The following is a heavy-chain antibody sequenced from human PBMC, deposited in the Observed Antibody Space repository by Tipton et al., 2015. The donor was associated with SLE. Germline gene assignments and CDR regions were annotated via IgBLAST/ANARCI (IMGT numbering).Heavy chain of an antibody. CDR1: GDPVSSGGNY. J-gene: IGHJ6*03. V-gene: IGHV4-61*09. CDR3: ARAPGLERSYYYYYYMDV. CDR2: ISPSGST. Sequence: TLSLTCTVSGDPVSSGGNYWTWVRQPAGKGLEWIGHISPSGSTPYHPSLRSRATISVDTSKNQFSLKLSSVTAADTGVYYCARAPGLERSYYYYYYMDVWGKGTTVTVSS. D-gene: IGHD1-1*01.